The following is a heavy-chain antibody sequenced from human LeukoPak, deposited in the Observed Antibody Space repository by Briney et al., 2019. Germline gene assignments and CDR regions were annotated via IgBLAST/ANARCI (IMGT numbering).Heavy chain of an antibody. CDR3: ARQMDGDPDY. Sequence: TSETLSLTCAVYGGSFSGYYWSWIRQPPGKGLEWIGEINHSGSTNYNPSLKRRATISVDTSKNRFSLKLSSLTAADTAVYYCARQMDGDPDYWGQGTLVTVSS. CDR2: INHSGST. D-gene: IGHD4-17*01. J-gene: IGHJ4*02. V-gene: IGHV4-34*01. CDR1: GGSFSGYY.